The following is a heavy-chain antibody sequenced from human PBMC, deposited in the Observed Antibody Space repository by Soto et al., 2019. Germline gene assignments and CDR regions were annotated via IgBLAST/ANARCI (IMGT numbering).Heavy chain of an antibody. D-gene: IGHD3-3*01. CDR2: INRDGSEK. V-gene: IGHV3-7*01. J-gene: IGHJ4*02. Sequence: EVQLEESGGTLVQPGGSLRLSCAASGFTFSNYWMSWVRQAPGKGLERVANINRDGSEKYYGDSVRGRFTISRDNPKNSLYLKMTSLSVDDTALYYCARAGVSYGLDFWGQGTLVTVSS. CDR3: ARAGVSYGLDF. CDR1: GFTFSNYW.